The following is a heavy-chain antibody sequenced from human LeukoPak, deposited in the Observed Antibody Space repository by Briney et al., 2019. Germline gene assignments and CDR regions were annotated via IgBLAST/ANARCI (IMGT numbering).Heavy chain of an antibody. D-gene: IGHD3-3*01. CDR3: ARVTQDYYDFYVDY. Sequence: PSETLSLTCTVSGYSISSGYYWGWIRQPPGKGLEWIGSIYHSGSTYYNPSLKSRVTISVDTSKNQFSLKLSSVTAADTAVYYCARVTQDYYDFYVDYWVQGTLVTVSS. CDR2: IYHSGST. V-gene: IGHV4-38-2*02. CDR1: GYSISSGYY. J-gene: IGHJ4*02.